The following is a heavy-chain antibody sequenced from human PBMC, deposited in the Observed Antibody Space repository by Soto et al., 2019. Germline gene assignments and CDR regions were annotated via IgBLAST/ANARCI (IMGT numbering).Heavy chain of an antibody. V-gene: IGHV3-21*01. D-gene: IGHD5-12*01. Sequence: EVQLVESGGGLVKPGGSLRLSCAASGFTFSSYSMNWVRQAPGKGLEWVSSISSSSSYIYYADSVKGRFPISRDHAKNSLYLQMNSLRAEDTAAYYCARGGGGNIVATSFDYWGQGTLVTVSS. J-gene: IGHJ4*02. CDR3: ARGGGGNIVATSFDY. CDR2: ISSSSSYI. CDR1: GFTFSSYS.